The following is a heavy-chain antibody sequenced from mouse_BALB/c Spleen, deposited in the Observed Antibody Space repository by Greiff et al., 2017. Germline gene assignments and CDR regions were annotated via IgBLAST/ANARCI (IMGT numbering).Heavy chain of an antibody. Sequence: EVQGVESGGGLVKLGGSLKLSCAASGFTFSSYYMSWVRQTPEKRLELVAAINSNGGSTYYPDTVKGRFTISRDNAKNTLYLQMSSLKSEDTALYYCARHGRYYAMDYWVKEPQSPSPQ. J-gene: IGHJ4*01. CDR2: INSNGGST. V-gene: IGHV5-6-2*01. CDR3: ARHGRYYAMDY. CDR1: GFTFSSYY.